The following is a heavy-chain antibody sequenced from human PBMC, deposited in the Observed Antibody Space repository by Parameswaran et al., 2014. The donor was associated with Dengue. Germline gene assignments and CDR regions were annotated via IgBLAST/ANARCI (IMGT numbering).Heavy chain of an antibody. Sequence: RWIRQPQEGLEWVSAISGSGGSTYYADSVKGRFTISRDNSKNTLYLQMNSLRAEDTAVYYCAKSRSSSWYYGMDVWGQGTTVTVSS. V-gene: IGHV3-23*01. J-gene: IGHJ6*02. D-gene: IGHD6-13*01. CDR3: AKSRSSSWYYGMDV. CDR2: ISGSGGST.